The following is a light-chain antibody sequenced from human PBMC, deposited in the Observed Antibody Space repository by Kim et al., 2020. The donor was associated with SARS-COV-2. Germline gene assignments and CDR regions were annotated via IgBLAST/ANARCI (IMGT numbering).Light chain of an antibody. Sequence: ASVKFTCTLSSGHSSNAIAWHQQQPEKGPLYLMKFNSDGSHSKGDGIPDRFSGSSSGAERYLTISSLQSEDEADYYCQTWGTGIAVFGGGTQLTVL. CDR3: QTWGTGIAV. CDR1: SGHSSNA. J-gene: IGLJ7*01. CDR2: FNSDGSH. V-gene: IGLV4-69*01.